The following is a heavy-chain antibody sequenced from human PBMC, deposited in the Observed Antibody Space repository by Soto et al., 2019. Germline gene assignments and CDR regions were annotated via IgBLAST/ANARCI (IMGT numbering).Heavy chain of an antibody. V-gene: IGHV4-4*02. CDR2: IYHSGST. Sequence: SETLSLTCAVSGGSISSSNWWSWVRQPPGKGLEWIGEIYHSGSTNYNPSLKSRVTISVDKSKNQFSLKLSSVTAADTAVYYCARVRFLEWLLFGAFDIWGQGAMVTVS. J-gene: IGHJ3*02. CDR3: ARVRFLEWLLFGAFDI. D-gene: IGHD3-3*01. CDR1: GGSISSSNW.